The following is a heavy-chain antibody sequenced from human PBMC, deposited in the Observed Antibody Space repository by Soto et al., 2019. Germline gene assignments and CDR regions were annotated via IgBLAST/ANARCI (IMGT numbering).Heavy chain of an antibody. Sequence: ASETLSLTCTVSGGSISSGGYYWGWIRQHPGKGLDWIGYIYYSGSTYYNPSLKIRVTLSVDMSKNQFSLKLSSVTAADTAVYYCARDRRDGYNKRIDIWGQGTMVTVSS. CDR1: GGSISSGGYY. V-gene: IGHV4-31*03. CDR2: IYYSGST. J-gene: IGHJ3*02. CDR3: ARDRRDGYNKRIDI. D-gene: IGHD5-12*01.